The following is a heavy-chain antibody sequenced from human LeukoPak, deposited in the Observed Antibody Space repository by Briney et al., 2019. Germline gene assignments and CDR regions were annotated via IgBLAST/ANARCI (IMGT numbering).Heavy chain of an antibody. J-gene: IGHJ4*02. CDR3: AKHGIGYYDILTGPYY. D-gene: IGHD3-9*01. CDR1: GFTFSSYA. V-gene: IGHV3-23*01. Sequence: AGGSLRLFCAASGFTFSSYAMSWVRQAPGKGLEWVSAISGSGGSTYYADSVKGRFTISRDNSKNTLYLQMNSLRAEDTAVYYCAKHGIGYYDILTGPYYWGQGTLVTVSS. CDR2: ISGSGGST.